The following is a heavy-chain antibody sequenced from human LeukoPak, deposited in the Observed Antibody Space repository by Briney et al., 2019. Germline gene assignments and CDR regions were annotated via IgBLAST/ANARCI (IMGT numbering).Heavy chain of an antibody. D-gene: IGHD2-2*01. CDR3: AKVPVPAANLYYFDY. J-gene: IGHJ4*02. Sequence: PGGSLRLSCAASGFTLSSYAMSWVRQAPGKGLEWVSAISGSGGSTYYADSVKGRFTISRDNSKNTLYLQMNSLRAEDTAVYYCAKVPVPAANLYYFDYWGQGTLVTVSS. CDR1: GFTLSSYA. V-gene: IGHV3-23*01. CDR2: ISGSGGST.